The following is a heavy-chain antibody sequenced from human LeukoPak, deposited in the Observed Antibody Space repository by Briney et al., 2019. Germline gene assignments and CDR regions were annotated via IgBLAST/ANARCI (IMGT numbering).Heavy chain of an antibody. CDR2: IYCSGST. CDR1: GGSISSYY. D-gene: IGHD3-9*01. J-gene: IGHJ6*02. CDR3: ARHWEYYDILTGYQPQGYYYGMDV. V-gene: IGHV4-59*08. Sequence: SETLSLTCTVSGGSISSYYWSWIRQPPGKGLEWIGYIYCSGSTNYNPFLKSRVTISVDTSKNQFSLKLSSVTAADTAVYYCARHWEYYDILTGYQPQGYYYGMDVWGQGTTVTVSS.